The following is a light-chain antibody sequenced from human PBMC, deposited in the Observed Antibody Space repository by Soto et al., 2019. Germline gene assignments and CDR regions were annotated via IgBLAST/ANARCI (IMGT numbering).Light chain of an antibody. CDR2: EVT. V-gene: IGLV2-18*02. Sequence: QSALTQPPSVSGSPGQSVTISCTGTSSDVGKYDRVSWYQQFPGTAPKLIIYEVTNRPSGVPARFSGSKSGNTASLTISGLQAEYEADYYCSSYKTTSRYVFGTVTEVTDL. CDR1: SSDVGKYDR. J-gene: IGLJ1*01. CDR3: SSYKTTSRYV.